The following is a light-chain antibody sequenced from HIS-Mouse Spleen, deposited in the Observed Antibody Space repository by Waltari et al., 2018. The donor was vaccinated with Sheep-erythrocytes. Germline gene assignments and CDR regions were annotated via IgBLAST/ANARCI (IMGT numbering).Light chain of an antibody. CDR2: DVS. V-gene: IGLV2-11*01. J-gene: IGLJ3*02. Sequence: QSALTQPRSVSGSPGHSVTISSTGTSSAVGGYNYVSWYQQHPGKAPKLMIYDVSKRPSGVPDRFSGSKSGNTASLTISGLQAEDEADYYCCSYAGSYTWVFGGGTKLTVL. CDR3: CSYAGSYTWV. CDR1: SSAVGGYNY.